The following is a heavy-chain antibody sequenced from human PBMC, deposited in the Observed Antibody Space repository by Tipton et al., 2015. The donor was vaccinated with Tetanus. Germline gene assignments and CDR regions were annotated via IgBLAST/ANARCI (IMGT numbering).Heavy chain of an antibody. D-gene: IGHD5-18*01. J-gene: IGHJ4*02. CDR1: GFTFSHFA. CDR3: ARWLEGSIAELDY. Sequence: SLRLSCVASGFTFSHFAVSWVRRAPGRGLEWVSSLSHDGGNIYYADFARGRFTISRDNSKNTLYLQMNSLRAEDTAVYYCARWLEGSIAELDYWGQGTLVAVSS. CDR2: LSHDGGNI. V-gene: IGHV3-23*01.